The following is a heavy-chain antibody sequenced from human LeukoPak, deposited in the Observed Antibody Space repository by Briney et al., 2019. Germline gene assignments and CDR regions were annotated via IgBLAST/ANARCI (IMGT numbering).Heavy chain of an antibody. V-gene: IGHV3-33*06. Sequence: GGSLRLSCAASGFTFSSYGMHWVRQAPGKGLEWVAVLWFDGSNTYYADSVKGRFTISRDNSKNTLYLQMNSLRAEDTAVYYCAKDPYYYDSSDYLGGVRGYFDLWGRGTLVTVSS. J-gene: IGHJ2*01. CDR1: GFTFSSYG. CDR2: LWFDGSNT. CDR3: AKDPYYYDSSDYLGGVRGYFDL. D-gene: IGHD3-22*01.